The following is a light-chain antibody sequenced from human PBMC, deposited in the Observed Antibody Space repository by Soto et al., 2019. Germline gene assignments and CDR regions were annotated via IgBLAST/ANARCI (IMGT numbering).Light chain of an antibody. V-gene: IGKV3-15*01. CDR1: QSVASY. Sequence: EIVMTQSPATLSVSPGERATLSCRASQSVASYLAWYQQKPGQAPRLLIYGPSTRATGIPARFSGSGSGTEFTLTISSLQSEGFAVYYCQQYNNWPPTFGQGTKVEIK. CDR2: GPS. J-gene: IGKJ1*01. CDR3: QQYNNWPPT.